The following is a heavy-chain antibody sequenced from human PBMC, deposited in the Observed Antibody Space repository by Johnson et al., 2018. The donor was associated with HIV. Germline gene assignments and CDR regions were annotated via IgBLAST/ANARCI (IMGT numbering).Heavy chain of an antibody. CDR1: GFTVSSNY. V-gene: IGHV3-66*02. CDR2: IYSSGST. CDR3: AKGEAQEGWIQIRLYAFDF. Sequence: EVHLVESGGGLVQPGGSLRLSCAASGFTVSSNYMSWVRQAPGKGLEWVSVIYSSGSTYYTDSVKGRFTISRDSSKNTLYLQINSLRPEDSAVYYCAKGEAQEGWIQIRLYAFDFWGQGTLVTVSS. J-gene: IGHJ3*01. D-gene: IGHD5-18*01.